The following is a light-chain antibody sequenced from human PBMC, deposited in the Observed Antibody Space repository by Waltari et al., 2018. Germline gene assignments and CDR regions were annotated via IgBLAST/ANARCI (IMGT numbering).Light chain of an antibody. V-gene: IGLV2-14*01. J-gene: IGLJ1*01. CDR2: DVS. Sequence: QSALTQPASVSGSPGPSNTIPCPGTSSDVGGYNYVSCYQQHPGKAPKLMIYDVSKRPSGVSNRFSGSKSGNTASLTISGLQAEDEADYYCSSYTSSSTYVFGTGTKVTVL. CDR1: SSDVGGYNY. CDR3: SSYTSSSTYV.